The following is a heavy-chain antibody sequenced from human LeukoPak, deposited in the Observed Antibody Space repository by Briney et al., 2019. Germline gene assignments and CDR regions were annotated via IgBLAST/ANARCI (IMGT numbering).Heavy chain of an antibody. V-gene: IGHV3-23*01. Sequence: GGSLRLSCAASEFTFSGYAMSWVRQAPGKGLEWVSAISGRGSSTSYADSVKGRFTMSRDNSRNTLYLQMNSLRAEDTALYYCAKDRNDTQKGLYYFDYWGQGTLVTVSS. CDR2: ISGRGSST. CDR1: EFTFSGYA. D-gene: IGHD3-22*01. J-gene: IGHJ4*02. CDR3: AKDRNDTQKGLYYFDY.